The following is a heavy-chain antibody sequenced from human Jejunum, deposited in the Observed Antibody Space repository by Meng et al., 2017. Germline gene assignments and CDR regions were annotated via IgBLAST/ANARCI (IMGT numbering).Heavy chain of an antibody. Sequence: QWHRWQLGAEWKFPASSVKVACKASGYIFTGHYVHWVRQALGQGLEWMGWINPNTGETKFAQNFQGRVTVTRDTSTSTAYMELSRLRSDDTAVYYCARESGGSNQYYFDYWGQGTLVTVSS. J-gene: IGHJ4*02. CDR1: GYIFTGHY. D-gene: IGHD2-15*01. V-gene: IGHV1-2*02. CDR3: ARESGGSNQYYFDY. CDR2: INPNTGET.